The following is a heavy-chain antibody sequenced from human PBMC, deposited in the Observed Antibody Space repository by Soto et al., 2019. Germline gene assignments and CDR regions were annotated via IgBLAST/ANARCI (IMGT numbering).Heavy chain of an antibody. CDR1: GDSVSSNSAA. CDR3: ARVSAGSEYSSSPVLDY. D-gene: IGHD6-6*01. J-gene: IGHJ4*02. V-gene: IGHV6-1*01. CDR2: TYYRSKWYN. Sequence: SQTLSLPCAISGDSVSSNSAAWNWIRQSPSRGLEWLGRTYYRSKWYNDYAVSVKSRITINPDTSKHQFSLQLNSVTPEDTAVYYCARVSAGSEYSSSPVLDYWGQGTLVTVSS.